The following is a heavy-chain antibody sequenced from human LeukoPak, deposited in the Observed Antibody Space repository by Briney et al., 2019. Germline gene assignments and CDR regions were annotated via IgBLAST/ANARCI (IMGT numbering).Heavy chain of an antibody. V-gene: IGHV3-23*01. CDR1: GFTFSSYA. J-gene: IGHJ4*02. CDR3: AKDHRINYYDSSGLGWYFDY. Sequence: GGSLRLSCAASGFTFSSYAMSWVRQAPGKGLEWVSAISGSGGSTYYADSVKGRFTISRDNSKNTLYLQMNSLRAEDTAVYYCAKDHRINYYDSSGLGWYFDYWGQGTLVTVSS. CDR2: ISGSGGST. D-gene: IGHD3-22*01.